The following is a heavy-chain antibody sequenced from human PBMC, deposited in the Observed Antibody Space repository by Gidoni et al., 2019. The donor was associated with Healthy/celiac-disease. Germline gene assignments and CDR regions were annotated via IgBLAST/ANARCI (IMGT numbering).Heavy chain of an antibody. V-gene: IGHV3-21*01. CDR2: ISSSSSYI. D-gene: IGHD2-15*01. J-gene: IGHJ4*02. Sequence: EVQLVASGGGLVKPGGSLILSCAASGFTFSSYSMNWVRQAPVKGLEWVSSISSSSSYIYDVDSVKGRFTISRDNAKNSLYLKMNSLRAEDTAVYYCASDCSGGSCLDYWGQGTLVTVSS. CDR3: ASDCSGGSCLDY. CDR1: GFTFSSYS.